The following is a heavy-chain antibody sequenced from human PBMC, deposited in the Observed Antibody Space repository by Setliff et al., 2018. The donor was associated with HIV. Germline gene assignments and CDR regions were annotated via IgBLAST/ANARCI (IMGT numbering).Heavy chain of an antibody. CDR1: GYTFTSYG. J-gene: IGHJ3*02. V-gene: IGHV1-18*01. CDR3: AKGTGLDVFEI. Sequence: ASVKVSCKASGYTFTSYGISWVRQAPGQGLEWMGWISAYNGDTNYAQKFQGRVTMTTDTSTSTAYMGLRSLRSDDTAVYFCAKGTGLDVFEIWGQGTKVTVSS. D-gene: IGHD1-1*01. CDR2: ISAYNGDT.